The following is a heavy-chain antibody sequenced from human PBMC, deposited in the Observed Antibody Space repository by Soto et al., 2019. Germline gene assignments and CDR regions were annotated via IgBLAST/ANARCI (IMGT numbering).Heavy chain of an antibody. CDR1: GYTFTSYD. CDR2: MNPNSGNT. V-gene: IGHV1-8*01. J-gene: IGHJ6*03. Sequence: ASVKVSCKASGYTFTSYDINWVRQATGQGLEWMGWMNPNSGNTGYAQKFQGRVTMTRNTSIGTAYMELSSLRSEDTAVYYCARGGHDGVLEGFRSGYYPSYYYYYYMDVWGKGTTVTVSS. D-gene: IGHD3-3*01. CDR3: ARGGHDGVLEGFRSGYYPSYYYYYYMDV.